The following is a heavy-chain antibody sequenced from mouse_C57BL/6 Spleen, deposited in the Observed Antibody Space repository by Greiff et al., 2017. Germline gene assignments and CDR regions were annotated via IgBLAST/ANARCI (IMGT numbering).Heavy chain of an antibody. Sequence: VQLKESGPELVKPGASVKISCKASGYTFTDYYMDWVKQSPGKGLEWIGDINPNNGGTNYNQKFKGKATVTVDKSSSTAYMELRSLTSEDTAVYYCARGGSSWYFDVWGTGTTVTVSS. D-gene: IGHD1-3*01. J-gene: IGHJ1*03. CDR2: INPNNGGT. V-gene: IGHV1-18*01. CDR3: ARGGSSWYFDV. CDR1: GYTFTDYY.